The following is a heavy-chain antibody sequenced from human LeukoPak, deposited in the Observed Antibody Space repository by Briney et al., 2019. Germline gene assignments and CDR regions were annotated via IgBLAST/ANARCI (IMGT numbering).Heavy chain of an antibody. CDR3: AKQGYCSGGSCYPWYFDY. J-gene: IGHJ4*02. CDR2: LSGSGGST. V-gene: IGHV3-23*01. D-gene: IGHD2-15*01. CDR1: GVTFSSYA. Sequence: PGGSLRLSCAASGVTFSSYAMNWVRQAPGKGLEWVSTLSGSGGSTYYADSVKGRFTISRDNSKNTLYLQMNSLRAGDTAVYHCAKQGYCSGGSCYPWYFDYWGQGTLVTVSS.